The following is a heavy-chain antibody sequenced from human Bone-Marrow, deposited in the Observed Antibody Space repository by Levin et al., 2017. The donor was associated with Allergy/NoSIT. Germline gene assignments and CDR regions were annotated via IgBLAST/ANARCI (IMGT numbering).Heavy chain of an antibody. J-gene: IGHJ4*02. CDR3: AGGAWGDN. Sequence: GESLKISCAASGFTFSDPWMTWGRLAPGKGLEGVAFINQDGSQKYYVDSVRGRFTISRDNAENSLSLQMNSLRVEDTAVYYCAGGAWGDNWGQGTLVTVSS. CDR1: GFTFSDPW. D-gene: IGHD7-27*01. CDR2: INQDGSQK. V-gene: IGHV3-7*01.